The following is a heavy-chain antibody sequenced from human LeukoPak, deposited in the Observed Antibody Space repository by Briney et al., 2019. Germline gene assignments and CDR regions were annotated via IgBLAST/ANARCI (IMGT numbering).Heavy chain of an antibody. V-gene: IGHV3-43*01. CDR1: GFTFNEYA. Sequence: GGSLRLSCATSGFTFNEYAMHWVRQVPGKGLEWVTLISSDGSSTSYADSVKGRFTISRDNSKDSMYLEMNSLTTEDTALYYCAKDIYSGTYRRGGYFDSWGQGTLVTVSS. D-gene: IGHD1-26*01. CDR2: ISSDGSST. CDR3: AKDIYSGTYRRGGYFDS. J-gene: IGHJ4*02.